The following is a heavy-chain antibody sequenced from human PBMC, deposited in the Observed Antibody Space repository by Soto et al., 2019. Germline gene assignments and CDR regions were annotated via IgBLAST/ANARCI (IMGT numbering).Heavy chain of an antibody. D-gene: IGHD3-10*01. Sequence: ASVKVSCKASGYTFTGYYMHWVRQAPGQGLEWMGWINPNSGGTNYAQKFQGWVTMTRDTSISTAYVELSRLRSDDTAVYYCARGDPLLWFGEKVYYGMDVWGQGTTVTVSS. CDR3: ARGDPLLWFGEKVYYGMDV. V-gene: IGHV1-2*04. CDR2: INPNSGGT. J-gene: IGHJ6*02. CDR1: GYTFTGYY.